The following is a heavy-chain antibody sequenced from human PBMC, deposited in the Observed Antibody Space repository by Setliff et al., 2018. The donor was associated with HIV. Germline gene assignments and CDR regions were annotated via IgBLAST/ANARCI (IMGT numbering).Heavy chain of an antibody. CDR1: GGTFSSYA. CDR2: INPKSGVA. V-gene: IGHV1-2*06. Sequence: ASVKVSCKASGGTFSSYAISWVRQAPGQGLEWIGRINPKSGVADYLKKFQGRVTMTTDTSTNTAHMELIRPRFDDTAVYYCARAHFLVAMTRNWFDPWGRGTLVTVSS. CDR3: ARAHFLVAMTRNWFDP. D-gene: IGHD5-12*01. J-gene: IGHJ5*02.